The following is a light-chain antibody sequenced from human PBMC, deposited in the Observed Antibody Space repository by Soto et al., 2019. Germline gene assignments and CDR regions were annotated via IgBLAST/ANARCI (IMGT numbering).Light chain of an antibody. J-gene: IGKJ5*01. CDR1: QGISSY. Sequence: DIQLTQSPSFLSASVGDRVTITCRASQGISSYLAWYQQKPGKAPKFLIYAASTLRGGVPSRFSGSGSGTEFTLTISSPQPEDFATYYCQEFNNYPITFGQGTRLEIK. V-gene: IGKV1-9*01. CDR3: QEFNNYPIT. CDR2: AAS.